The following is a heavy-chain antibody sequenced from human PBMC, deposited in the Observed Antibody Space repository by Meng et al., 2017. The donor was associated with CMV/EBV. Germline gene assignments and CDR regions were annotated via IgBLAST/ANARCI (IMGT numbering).Heavy chain of an antibody. Sequence: GESLKISCAASGFTFSSYSMNWVRQAPGKGLEWASSISSSSSYIYYADSVKGRFTISRDNAKNSLYLQMNSLRAEDTAVYYCARWTARGYWGQGTLVTVSS. V-gene: IGHV3-21*01. CDR1: GFTFSSYS. CDR2: ISSSSSYI. J-gene: IGHJ4*02. CDR3: ARWTARGY. D-gene: IGHD3/OR15-3a*01.